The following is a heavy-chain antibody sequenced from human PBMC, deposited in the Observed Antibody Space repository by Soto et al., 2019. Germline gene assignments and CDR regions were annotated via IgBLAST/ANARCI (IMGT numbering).Heavy chain of an antibody. J-gene: IGHJ6*02. CDR2: IVVGSGNT. CDR3: AADGSYSTSGGMDV. Sequence: SVKVSCKASGFTFTSSAVQWVRQARGQRLEWIGWIVVGSGNTNYAQKFQERVTITRDMSTSTAYMELRSLRSEDTAVYYCAADGSYSTSGGMDVWGQGTTVTVSS. V-gene: IGHV1-58*01. CDR1: GFTFTSSA. D-gene: IGHD5-18*01.